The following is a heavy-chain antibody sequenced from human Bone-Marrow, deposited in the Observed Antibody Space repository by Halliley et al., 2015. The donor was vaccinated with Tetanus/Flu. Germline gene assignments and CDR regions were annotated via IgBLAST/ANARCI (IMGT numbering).Heavy chain of an antibody. Sequence: TLSLTCAVSGASISSNNWWIWVRQPPGKGLEWIGEIYHSGRTNYTPSLRSRISVSLDKSKIQFSLKLTSVTAADTAVYFCARLSDSGDYFDYWGQGILVTVSS. V-gene: IGHV4-4*01. CDR2: IYHSGRT. J-gene: IGHJ4*02. D-gene: IGHD4-17*01. CDR1: GASISSNNW. CDR3: ARLSDSGDYFDY.